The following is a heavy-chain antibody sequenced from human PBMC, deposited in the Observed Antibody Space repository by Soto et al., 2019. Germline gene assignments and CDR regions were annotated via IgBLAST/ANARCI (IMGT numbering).Heavy chain of an antibody. CDR2: IHSDGSST. J-gene: IGHJ3*01. CDR3: ASGDKGGFDL. D-gene: IGHD2-21*02. CDR1: GFTFNYYW. Sequence: EVQLVESEGGLVQRGGSLRLSCAASGFTFNYYWMHWVRQAPGQGLVWVSHIHSDGSSTTYADSVKGRFTISRDNAQNALYLHMNSLGAEDTAVYYCASGDKGGFDLWGQGTTVTVSS. V-gene: IGHV3-74*01.